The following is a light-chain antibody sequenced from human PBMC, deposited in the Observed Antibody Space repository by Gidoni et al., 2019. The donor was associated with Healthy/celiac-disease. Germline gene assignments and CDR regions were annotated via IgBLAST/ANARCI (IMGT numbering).Light chain of an antibody. Sequence: PCRASQSVSSNLAWYQQKPGQAPRLLIYGASARATGIPARFSGSGSGTEFTLTISSLQSEDFAVYYCQQYNNWRWTFGQGTKVEIK. CDR3: QQYNNWRWT. V-gene: IGKV3-15*01. CDR2: GAS. CDR1: QSVSSN. J-gene: IGKJ1*01.